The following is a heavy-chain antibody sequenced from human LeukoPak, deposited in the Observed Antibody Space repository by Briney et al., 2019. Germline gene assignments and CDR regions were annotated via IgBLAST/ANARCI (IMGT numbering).Heavy chain of an antibody. CDR2: ISSSSSYI. CDR3: ARASIVGATTVFDY. J-gene: IGHJ4*02. V-gene: IGHV3-21*01. CDR1: GCTFSSYS. D-gene: IGHD1-26*01. Sequence: GGSLRLSCAASGCTFSSYSMNWVRQAPGKGLEWVSSISSSSSYIYYAVSVKGRFTISRDNAKNSLYLQMNSLRAEDTAVYYCARASIVGATTVFDYWGQGTLVTVSS.